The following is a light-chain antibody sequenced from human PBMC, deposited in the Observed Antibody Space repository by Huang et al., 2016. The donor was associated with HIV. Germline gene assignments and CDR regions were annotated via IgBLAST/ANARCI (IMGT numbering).Light chain of an antibody. CDR2: GAS. Sequence: EIVMTQSPATLSVSPGARATLSCRASQSVSSNLAWYHQKPGQAPRLLIYGASTRATGVPARFSGSGSRTVFTLTISSLQSEDFAVYYCQHYNNWPYTFGQGTKLEIK. CDR1: QSVSSN. V-gene: IGKV3-15*01. CDR3: QHYNNWPYT. J-gene: IGKJ2*01.